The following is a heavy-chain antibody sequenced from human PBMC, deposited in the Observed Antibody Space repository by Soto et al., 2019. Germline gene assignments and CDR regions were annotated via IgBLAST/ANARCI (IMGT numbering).Heavy chain of an antibody. J-gene: IGHJ5*02. CDR2: TYYRSKWYN. Sequence: SQTLSLTCAISGDSVSSNSAAWNWIRQSPSRGLEWLGRTYYRSKWYNDYAVSVKSRITINPDTSKNQFSLQLNSVAPEDTAVYYCARYNWNDGANWFDPWGQGTLVTVSS. CDR1: GDSVSSNSAA. CDR3: ARYNWNDGANWFDP. D-gene: IGHD1-1*01. V-gene: IGHV6-1*01.